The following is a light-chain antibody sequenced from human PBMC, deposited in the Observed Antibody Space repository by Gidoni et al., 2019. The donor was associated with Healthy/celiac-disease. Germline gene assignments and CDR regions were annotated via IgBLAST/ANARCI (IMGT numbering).Light chain of an antibody. Sequence: QSVLTQPPSVSWAPGQTVTISCTGSSSNIGAGYDVHWYQQLPGTAPKLLIYGNSNRPSGVPDRFSGSKSGTSASLAITGLQAEDEADYYCQSYDSSLSGYVVFGGGTKLTVL. CDR2: GNS. V-gene: IGLV1-40*01. J-gene: IGLJ2*01. CDR3: QSYDSSLSGYVV. CDR1: SSNIGAGYD.